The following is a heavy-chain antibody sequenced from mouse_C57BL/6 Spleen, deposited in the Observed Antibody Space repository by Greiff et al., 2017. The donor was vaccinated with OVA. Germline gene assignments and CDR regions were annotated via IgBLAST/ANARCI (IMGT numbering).Heavy chain of an antibody. V-gene: IGHV2-2*01. Sequence: VQLQESGPGLVQPSQSLSITCTVSGFSLTSYGVHWVRQSPGKGLEWLGVIWSGGSTDYNAAFISRLSISKDNSKSQVFFKMNSLQADDTAIYYCARMITTVAWFAYWGQGTLVTVSA. J-gene: IGHJ3*01. CDR2: IWSGGST. CDR3: ARMITTVAWFAY. D-gene: IGHD2-4*01. CDR1: GFSLTSYG.